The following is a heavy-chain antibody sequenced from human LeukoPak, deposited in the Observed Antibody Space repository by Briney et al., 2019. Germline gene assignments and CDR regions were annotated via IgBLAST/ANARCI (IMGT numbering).Heavy chain of an antibody. J-gene: IGHJ4*02. Sequence: ASVKVSCKASGYTFTSYTMNWVRQAPGQGLEWMGWFNTNTGNPTYAQGFTGRFVFSLDTSVSTAYLQITSLKAEDTVVYYCARAHPGYSYGPPFIDYWGQGTLVTVSS. V-gene: IGHV7-4-1*02. D-gene: IGHD5-18*01. CDR1: GYTFTSYT. CDR3: ARAHPGYSYGPPFIDY. CDR2: FNTNTGNP.